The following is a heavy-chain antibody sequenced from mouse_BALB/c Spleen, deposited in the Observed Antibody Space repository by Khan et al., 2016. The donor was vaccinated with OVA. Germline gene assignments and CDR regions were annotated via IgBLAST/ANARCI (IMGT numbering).Heavy chain of an antibody. CDR3: TRHGYVAWFTY. J-gene: IGHJ3*01. CDR2: IDPFSGGT. CDR1: GYSFTSYY. Sequence: VQLKESGPELMKPGASVKISCKASGYSFTSYYIHWVMQSHGKSLEWIGYIDPFSGGTTYNQKFKGKATLTVDKSSSTAYIHLSSLTSEDSAVYYCTRHGYVAWFTYGGQGTLVTVSA. V-gene: IGHV1S135*01. D-gene: IGHD2-2*01.